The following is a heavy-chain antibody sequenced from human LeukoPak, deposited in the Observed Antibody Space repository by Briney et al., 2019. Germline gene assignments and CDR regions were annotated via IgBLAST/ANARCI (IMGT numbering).Heavy chain of an antibody. V-gene: IGHV3-30*04. Sequence: GGSLRLSCAASGFTFSSYAMHWVRQAPGKGLEWVAVISYDGRNKYYADSVKGRFTISRDNSKNTLYLQMNSLRAEDTAVYYCARSGFIVGATRSNYYMDVWGKGTTVTISS. D-gene: IGHD1-26*01. CDR3: ARSGFIVGATRSNYYMDV. CDR2: ISYDGRNK. CDR1: GFTFSSYA. J-gene: IGHJ6*03.